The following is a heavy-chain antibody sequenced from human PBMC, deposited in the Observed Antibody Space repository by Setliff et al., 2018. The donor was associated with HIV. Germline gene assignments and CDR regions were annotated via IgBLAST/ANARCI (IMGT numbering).Heavy chain of an antibody. CDR3: ARHGGTMVRGVIIYWFDP. CDR1: GGSISSSSYY. Sequence: ETLSLTCTVSGGSISSSSYYWGWIRQPPGKGLEWIGSIYYSGSTYNNPSLKSRVTISVDTSKNQFSLKLSSVTAADTAVYYCARHGGTMVRGVIIYWFDPWGQGTLVTV. CDR2: IYYSGST. D-gene: IGHD3-10*01. J-gene: IGHJ5*02. V-gene: IGHV4-39*01.